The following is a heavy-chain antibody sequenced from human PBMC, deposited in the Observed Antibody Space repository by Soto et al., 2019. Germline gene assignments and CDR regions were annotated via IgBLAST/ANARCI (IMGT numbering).Heavy chain of an antibody. CDR3: ARAEDLYSVDL. CDR1: GFSLSNAGLG. V-gene: IGHV2-26*01. J-gene: IGHJ4*02. Sequence: QVTLKESGPVLVKPTETLTLTCTVSGFSLSNAGLGVSWIRQPPGQALEWLAHIFSHGATVYTTSLRSRLTISRDTSKSQVVLIMTDMDPVDTATYYCARAEDLYSVDLWGQGTLVTVSS. D-gene: IGHD2-21*01. CDR2: IFSHGAT.